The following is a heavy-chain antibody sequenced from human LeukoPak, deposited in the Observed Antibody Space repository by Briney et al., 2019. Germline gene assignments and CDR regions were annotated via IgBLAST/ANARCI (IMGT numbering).Heavy chain of an antibody. CDR2: IYPGDSDT. D-gene: IGHD1-26*01. J-gene: IGHJ4*02. Sequence: GESLKISCKGSGYSFTSYWIGWVRQMPGKGLEWMGIIYPGDSDTRYSPSFQGQVTVSADKSISTAYLQWSSLKASDTAMYYCARLRYSGSEGSYFDYWGQGTLVTVSS. V-gene: IGHV5-51*01. CDR3: ARLRYSGSEGSYFDY. CDR1: GYSFTSYW.